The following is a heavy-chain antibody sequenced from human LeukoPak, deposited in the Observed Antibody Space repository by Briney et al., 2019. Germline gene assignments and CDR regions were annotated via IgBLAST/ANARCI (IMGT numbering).Heavy chain of an antibody. CDR3: ARALSWTTDSYYYMDV. J-gene: IGHJ6*03. CDR2: INPNSGNT. D-gene: IGHD3/OR15-3a*01. CDR1: GYTFTSYD. Sequence: GASVKVSCKPSGYTFTSYDINWVRQATGQGLEWMGWINPNSGNTGYAQKFQGRVTMTKNNSITTAYMELSSLRSEDTAVYYCARALSWTTDSYYYMDVWGKGTTVTVSS. V-gene: IGHV1-8*01.